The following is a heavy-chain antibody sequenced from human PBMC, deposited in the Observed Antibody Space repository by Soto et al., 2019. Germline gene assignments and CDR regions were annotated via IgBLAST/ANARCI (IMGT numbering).Heavy chain of an antibody. V-gene: IGHV3-64*01. J-gene: IGHJ6*03. Sequence: EVQLVESGGGLAQPGGSLRLSCAASGFTLSGYAMDWVRQAPGKGLESVSGISTNGVGTYYVNYVQGRFTISRDNSKNTVYLQMGSLRPEDMAVYYCARRARPDFYYMDVWGKGTTVTVSS. D-gene: IGHD6-6*01. CDR3: ARRARPDFYYMDV. CDR2: ISTNGVGT. CDR1: GFTLSGYA.